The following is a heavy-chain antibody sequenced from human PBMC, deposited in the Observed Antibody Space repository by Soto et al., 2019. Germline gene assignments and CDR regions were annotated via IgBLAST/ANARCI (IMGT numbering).Heavy chain of an antibody. Sequence: GGSLRLSCATSGFPFSDYYMSWIRQAPGKGLEWLSHISPKSTYRNYADSVKGRFTISRDNTKSSLFLQMNSLGVEDTAVYYCARGGGGGLFEHWGQGVLVTVSS. CDR2: ISPKSTYR. D-gene: IGHD2-21*01. CDR1: GFPFSDYY. J-gene: IGHJ4*02. CDR3: ARGGGGGLFEH. V-gene: IGHV3-11*06.